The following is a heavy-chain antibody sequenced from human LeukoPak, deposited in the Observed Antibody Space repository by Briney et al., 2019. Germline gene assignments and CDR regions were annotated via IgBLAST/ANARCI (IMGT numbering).Heavy chain of an antibody. V-gene: IGHV4-38-2*02. CDR2: IYHSGST. CDR1: RYSMRSGYY. J-gene: IGHJ6*03. CDR3: ARSHIVVVPAGRGSRYFYMDV. Sequence: PSETLSLTCIVSRYSMRSGYYWGWIRLAPGKGLEWIGSIYHSGSTYYNLSLRRRVIMSVDTSKNQFSLKVNSVTAADTAIYYCARSHIVVVPAGRGSRYFYMDVWGRGTTVAVSS. D-gene: IGHD2-2*01.